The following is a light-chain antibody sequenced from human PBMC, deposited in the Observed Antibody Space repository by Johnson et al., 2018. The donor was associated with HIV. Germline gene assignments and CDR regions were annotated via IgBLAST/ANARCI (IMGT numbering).Light chain of an antibody. CDR2: ENN. J-gene: IGLJ1*01. CDR1: SSNIGNNY. CDR3: GTWDSSLSAYV. Sequence: QSVLTQPPSVSAAPGQKVTISCSGSSSNIGNNYVSWYQQVPGTAPKLLIYENNKRPSGIPDRFSGSKSGPSATLGITGLQTGDEADYYCGTWDSSLSAYVFATETKVTVL. V-gene: IGLV1-51*02.